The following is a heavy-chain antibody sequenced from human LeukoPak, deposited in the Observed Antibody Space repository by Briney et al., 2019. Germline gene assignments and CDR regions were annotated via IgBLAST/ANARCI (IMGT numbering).Heavy chain of an antibody. CDR2: IRTKANTYAT. V-gene: IGHV3-73*01. D-gene: IGHD6-13*01. CDR1: GFTFSGSS. Sequence: GGSLRLSCAASGFTFSGSSIHWVRQASGKGLEWVGLIRTKANTYATAYAASVTGRFTISRDDSKTTSYLQMNSLKTEDTALYFCTTSYSGNSWYDWFGPWGQGTLVTVSS. J-gene: IGHJ5*02. CDR3: TTSYSGNSWYDWFGP.